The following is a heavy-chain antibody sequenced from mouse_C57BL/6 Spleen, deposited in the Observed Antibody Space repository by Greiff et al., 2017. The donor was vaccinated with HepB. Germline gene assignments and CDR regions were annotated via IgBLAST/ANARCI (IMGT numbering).Heavy chain of an antibody. Sequence: QVQLQQSDAELVKPGASVKISCKVSGYTFTSYTMHWVKQRPGQGLEWIGYINPSSGYTKYNQKFKDKATLTADKSSSTAYMQLSSLTSEDSAVYYCARMGFITTMMDYWGQGTSVTVSS. CDR2: INPSSGYT. J-gene: IGHJ4*01. D-gene: IGHD1-1*01. CDR1: GYTFTSYT. CDR3: ARMGFITTMMDY. V-gene: IGHV1-4*01.